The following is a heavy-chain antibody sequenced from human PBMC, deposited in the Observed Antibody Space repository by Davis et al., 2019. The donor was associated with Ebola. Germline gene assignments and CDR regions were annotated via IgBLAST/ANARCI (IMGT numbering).Heavy chain of an antibody. Sequence: GESLKISCAASGFTFSSYGMHWVRQAPGKGLEWVAVISYDGSNKYYADSVKGRFTISRDNSKNTLYLQMNSLRAEDTAVYYCARAAAGRRYYYGMDVWGQGTTVTVSS. D-gene: IGHD6-13*01. CDR2: ISYDGSNK. J-gene: IGHJ6*02. CDR1: GFTFSSYG. V-gene: IGHV3-30*03. CDR3: ARAAAGRRYYYGMDV.